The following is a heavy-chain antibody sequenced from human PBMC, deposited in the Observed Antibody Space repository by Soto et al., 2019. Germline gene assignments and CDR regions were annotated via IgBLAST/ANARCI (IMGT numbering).Heavy chain of an antibody. V-gene: IGHV4-30-4*01. CDR1: GGSISSGDYY. CDR3: ARVRESSGYYYCDY. J-gene: IGHJ4*02. Sequence: QVQLQESGPGLVTPSQTLSLTCTVSGGSISSGDYYWSWIRQPPRKGLEWIGYIYYSGSTYYNPSLKSRVTKSVDTSKNQFSLKLSSVTAADTAVYYCARVRESSGYYYCDYWGQGTLVTVSS. CDR2: IYYSGST. D-gene: IGHD3-22*01.